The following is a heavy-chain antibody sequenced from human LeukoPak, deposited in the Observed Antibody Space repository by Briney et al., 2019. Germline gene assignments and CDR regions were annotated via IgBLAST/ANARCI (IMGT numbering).Heavy chain of an antibody. V-gene: IGHV3-7*01. CDR1: GFIFSSYW. CDR2: IKQDGSEK. J-gene: IGHJ4*02. D-gene: IGHD1-7*01. Sequence: GGSLRLSCEASGFIFSSYWMSWVRQAPGKGLEWVANIKQDGSEKYYVDSVKGRFTISRDNAKNSLYLQMNSLRAEDTAVYYCARENYAASFDYWGQGTLVSVSS. CDR3: ARENYAASFDY.